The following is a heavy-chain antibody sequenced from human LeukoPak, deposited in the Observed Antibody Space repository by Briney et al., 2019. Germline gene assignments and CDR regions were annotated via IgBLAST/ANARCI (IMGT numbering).Heavy chain of an antibody. J-gene: IGHJ4*02. CDR3: AKARGTVVPPFDY. CDR1: RFTFSSYA. D-gene: IGHD3-22*01. CDR2: ISGSGGST. Sequence: GGSLRLSCAASRFTFSSYAMSWVRQAPGKGLEWVSGISGSGGSTYYADSVKGRFTISRDNSKNMLYLQMNSLRAEDTAVYYCAKARGTVVPPFDYWGQGTLVTVSS. V-gene: IGHV3-23*01.